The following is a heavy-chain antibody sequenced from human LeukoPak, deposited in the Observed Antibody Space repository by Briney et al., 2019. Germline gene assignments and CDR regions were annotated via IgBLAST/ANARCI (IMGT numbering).Heavy chain of an antibody. CDR1: GFTFSSYW. V-gene: IGHV3-7*01. CDR3: ARDRRGRRYSYYFDY. J-gene: IGHJ4*02. D-gene: IGHD3-9*01. Sequence: GGSLRLSCAASGFTFSSYWMSWVRQAPGKGLEWVANIKQDGSEKYYVDSVKGRFTISRDNAKNSLYLQMNSLRAEDTAVYCCARDRRGRRYSYYFDYWGQGTLVTVSS. CDR2: IKQDGSEK.